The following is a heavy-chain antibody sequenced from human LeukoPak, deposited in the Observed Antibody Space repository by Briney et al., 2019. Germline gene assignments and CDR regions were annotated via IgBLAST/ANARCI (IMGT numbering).Heavy chain of an antibody. D-gene: IGHD3-16*01. Sequence: ASVKVSCKASGYTFTSYGISWVRQAPGQGLEWMGWISAYNGNTNYAQKLQGRVTMTTDTSTSTVYMELRSLRSDDTAVYYCAREGETNNWFDPWGQGTLVTVSS. V-gene: IGHV1-18*01. CDR2: ISAYNGNT. J-gene: IGHJ5*02. CDR1: GYTFTSYG. CDR3: AREGETNNWFDP.